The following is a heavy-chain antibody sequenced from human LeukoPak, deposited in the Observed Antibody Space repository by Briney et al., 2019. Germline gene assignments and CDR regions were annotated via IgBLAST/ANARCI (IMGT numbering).Heavy chain of an antibody. D-gene: IGHD6-19*01. Sequence: GGSLRLSCAASGFTLSTCGMSWVRQAPGKGREWVSALTGSGGYTVLDSVKGRFTISRDNSRNTLYLQMHSLRVEDTAVYYCAKDAGRSSGWYFFDQWGQGTLVTVSS. J-gene: IGHJ4*02. CDR2: LTGSGGYT. V-gene: IGHV3-23*01. CDR3: AKDAGRSSGWYFFDQ. CDR1: GFTLSTCG.